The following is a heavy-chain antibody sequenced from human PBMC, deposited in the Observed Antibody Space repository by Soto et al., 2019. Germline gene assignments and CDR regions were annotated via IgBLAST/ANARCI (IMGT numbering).Heavy chain of an antibody. Sequence: ASVKVSCKASGGTFSSNTISWVRQAPGQGLEWMGRIIPILGIANYAQKFQGRVTITADKSTSTAYMELSSLRSEDTAVYYCATRRGDGYNDYWGQGTLVTVSS. J-gene: IGHJ4*02. CDR2: IIPILGIA. V-gene: IGHV1-69*02. D-gene: IGHD3-10*01. CDR1: GGTFSSNT. CDR3: ATRRGDGYNDY.